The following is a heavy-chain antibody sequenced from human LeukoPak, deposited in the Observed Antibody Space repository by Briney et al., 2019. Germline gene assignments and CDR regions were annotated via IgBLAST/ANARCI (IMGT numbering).Heavy chain of an antibody. D-gene: IGHD3-10*01. V-gene: IGHV4-39*07. CDR2: INHSGST. J-gene: IGHJ4*02. CDR1: GGSIRSSYYY. CDR3: ARESSPSTRDY. Sequence: PSETLSLTCTVSGGSIRSSYYYWSWIRQPPGKGLEWIGEINHSGSTNYNPSLKSRVTISVDTSKNQFSLKLSSVTAADTAVYYCARESSPSTRDYWGQGTLVTVSS.